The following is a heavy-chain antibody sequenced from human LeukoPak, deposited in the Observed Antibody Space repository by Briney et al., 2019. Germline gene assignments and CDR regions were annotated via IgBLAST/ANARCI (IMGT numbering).Heavy chain of an antibody. V-gene: IGHV4-34*01. CDR3: ARACGGDCYSGFDY. D-gene: IGHD2-21*01. Sequence: SETLSLTCAVYGGSFSGYYWSWIRQPPGMGLEWIGEINHSGSTNYNPSLKSRVTISVDTSKNRFSLKLSSVTAADTAVYYCARACGGDCYSGFDYWGQGTLVTVSS. CDR1: GGSFSGYY. J-gene: IGHJ4*02. CDR2: INHSGST.